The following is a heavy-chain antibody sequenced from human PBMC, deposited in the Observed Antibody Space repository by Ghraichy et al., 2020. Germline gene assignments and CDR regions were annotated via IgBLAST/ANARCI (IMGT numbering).Heavy chain of an antibody. CDR1: GFSLSTSGLG. Sequence: SGPTLVKPTQTLTLTCTFSGFSLSTSGLGVAWIRQPPGKALEWLGIIYWDDDKRFRPSLRTRLTITKDTSKNQVVLTMTNVDPVDTATYYCALRRETCSGDICKRWFDPWGQEPWSPSPQ. V-gene: IGHV2-5*02. D-gene: IGHD2-15*01. CDR2: IYWDDDK. CDR3: ALRRETCSGDICKRWFDP. J-gene: IGHJ5*02.